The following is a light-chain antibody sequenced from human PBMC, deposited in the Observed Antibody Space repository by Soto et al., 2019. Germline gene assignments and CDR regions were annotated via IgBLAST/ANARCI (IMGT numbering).Light chain of an antibody. CDR1: RSLVASDGNAY. CDR3: MQATRLLT. V-gene: IGKV2-24*01. J-gene: IGKJ5*01. Sequence: EIVLTQTPLLSPVTLGQPAAISCRSSRSLVASDGNAYLTWLHQRPGQPPRPLIYKVSQRLSGVPDRFSCSGAWTDFTLDISRVEAEYVGTYFCMQATRLLTFGPGTRLEIK. CDR2: KVS.